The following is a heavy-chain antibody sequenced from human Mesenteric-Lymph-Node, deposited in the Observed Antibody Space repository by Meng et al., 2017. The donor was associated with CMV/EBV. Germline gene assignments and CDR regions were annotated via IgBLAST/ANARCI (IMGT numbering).Heavy chain of an antibody. J-gene: IGHJ4*02. Sequence: QVQLKQGGAGLFKPLGPLALTCAFYGGSFSGYYWSWIRQPPGKGLEWIGEINHSGSTNYNPSLKSRVTISVDTSKNQFSLKLSSVTAADTAVYYCARHQRWLKSEGGFNYWGQGTLVTVSS. CDR1: GGSFSGYY. V-gene: IGHV4-34*01. D-gene: IGHD4-23*01. CDR3: ARHQRWLKSEGGFNY. CDR2: INHSGST.